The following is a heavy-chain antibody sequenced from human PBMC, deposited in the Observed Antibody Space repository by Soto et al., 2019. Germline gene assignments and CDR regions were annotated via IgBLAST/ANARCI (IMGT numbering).Heavy chain of an antibody. CDR2: ISAYNGNT. J-gene: IGHJ6*03. CDR3: ARCVGELLPEDYYMDG. V-gene: IGHV1-18*01. Sequence: ASVKVSCKASGYTFTSYGISWVRQAPGQGLEWMGWISAYNGNTNYAQKLQGRVTMTTDTSTSTAYMELRSLRSDDTAVYYCARCVGELLPEDYYMDGWGKGTTVTVAS. CDR1: GYTFTSYG. D-gene: IGHD3-10*01.